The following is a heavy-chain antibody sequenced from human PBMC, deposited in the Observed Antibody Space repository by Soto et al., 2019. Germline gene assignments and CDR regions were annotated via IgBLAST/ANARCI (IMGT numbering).Heavy chain of an antibody. V-gene: IGHV3-21*01. CDR3: GRTQSCDVVNCYSTPFDY. Sequence: EVQLVESGGGLVKPGGSLRLSCAASGFTFSTYTMNWVRQAPGQGLEGVSCISAKSKYIYYANSVQGRFTTSRDDAQNSLMLQLSRRRVEDTAVYYCGRTQSCDVVNCYSTPFDYWGRGTLVTVSS. D-gene: IGHD2-15*01. J-gene: IGHJ4*02. CDR2: ISAKSKYI. CDR1: GFTFSTYT.